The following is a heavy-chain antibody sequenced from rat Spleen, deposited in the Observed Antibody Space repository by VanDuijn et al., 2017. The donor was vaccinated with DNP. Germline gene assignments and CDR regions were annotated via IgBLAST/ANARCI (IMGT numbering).Heavy chain of an antibody. CDR2: ISYEGSST. Sequence: EVQLVESGGGLVQPGRSMKLSCAASGFTFSDYYMAWVRQAPKKGLEWVASISYEGSSTYYGDSVKGRFTISRDNAKSTLYLQMNSLRSEDTATYYCARLFGLDYWGQGVMVTVSS. D-gene: IGHD4-3*01. V-gene: IGHV5-22*01. CDR1: GFTFSDYY. CDR3: ARLFGLDY. J-gene: IGHJ2*01.